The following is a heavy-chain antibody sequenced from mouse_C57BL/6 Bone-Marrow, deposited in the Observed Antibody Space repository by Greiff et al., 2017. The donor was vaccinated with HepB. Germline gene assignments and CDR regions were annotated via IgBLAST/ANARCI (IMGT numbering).Heavy chain of an antibody. CDR2: IDPNSGGT. CDR3: ARWGTTVVATDAMDY. CDR1: GYTFTSYW. D-gene: IGHD1-1*01. V-gene: IGHV1-72*01. Sequence: VQLQQPGAELVKPGASVKLSCKASGYTFTSYWMPWVKQRPGRGLEWIGRIDPNSGGTKYNEKFKSKATLTVDNPSSTAYMQLSSLTSEDSAVYYCARWGTTVVATDAMDYWGQGTSVTVSS. J-gene: IGHJ4*01.